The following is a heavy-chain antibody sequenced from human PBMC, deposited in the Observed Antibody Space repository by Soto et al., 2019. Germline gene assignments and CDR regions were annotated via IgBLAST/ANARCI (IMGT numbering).Heavy chain of an antibody. CDR2: ISGSGGST. J-gene: IGHJ6*02. V-gene: IGHV3-23*01. CDR3: AKDRRRAAAYGMDV. CDR1: GVSFSSYA. D-gene: IGHD6-13*01. Sequence: GGSMRLSCAASGVSFSSYAMSWVRQAPGKGLEWVSAISGSGGSTYYADSVKGRFTISRDNSKNTPYLQMNSLRAEDTAVYYCAKDRRRAAAYGMDVWGQGTTVTVSS.